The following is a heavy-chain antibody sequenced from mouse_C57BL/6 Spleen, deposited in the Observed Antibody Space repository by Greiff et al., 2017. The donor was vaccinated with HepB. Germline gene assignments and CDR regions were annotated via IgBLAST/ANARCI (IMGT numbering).Heavy chain of an antibody. J-gene: IGHJ1*03. D-gene: IGHD1-1*01. CDR1: GYTFTSYW. CDR2: IDPSDSYT. Sequence: VQLQQPGAELVMPGASVKLSCKASGYTFTSYWMHWVKQRPGQGLEWIGEIDPSDSYTNYNQKFKGKSTLTVDKSSSTAYMQLISLTSEDSAVYYCARGDYYGSSYWYFDVWGTGTTVTVSS. CDR3: ARGDYYGSSYWYFDV. V-gene: IGHV1-69*01.